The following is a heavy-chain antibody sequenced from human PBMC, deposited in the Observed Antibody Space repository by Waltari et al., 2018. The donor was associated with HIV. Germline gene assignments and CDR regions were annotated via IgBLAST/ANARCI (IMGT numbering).Heavy chain of an antibody. CDR1: GFTFSLNW. J-gene: IGHJ6*02. Sequence: EVQLVESGGGLVQPGGSLRLSCSASGFTFSLNWLHWVRQAPGKGLVWVSGINRDGSTIRYADSVKGRFTISRDNAKNTLYLQMNSLRAEDTALYYCARGQYYSMDVWGQGTTVTVSS. CDR3: ARGQYYSMDV. CDR2: INRDGSTI. D-gene: IGHD3-10*01. V-gene: IGHV3-74*01.